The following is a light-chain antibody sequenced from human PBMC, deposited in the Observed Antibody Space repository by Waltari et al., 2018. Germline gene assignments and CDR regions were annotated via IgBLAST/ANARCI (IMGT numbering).Light chain of an antibody. CDR3: CSYAGSSTV. CDR2: EVT. Sequence: QSALTQPASVSGSPGQSITISCTGSDSDVGTYNLVSWYQQHPGNAPKLMIYEVTKRPSGVTNRFSGSKSGNTASLTISGLQAEDEADYYCCSYAGSSTVFGGGTKLTVL. CDR1: DSDVGTYNL. J-gene: IGLJ3*02. V-gene: IGLV2-23*02.